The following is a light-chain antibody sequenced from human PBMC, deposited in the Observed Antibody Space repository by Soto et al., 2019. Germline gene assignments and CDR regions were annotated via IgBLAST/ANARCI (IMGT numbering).Light chain of an antibody. V-gene: IGKV1D-13*01. CDR1: QGIRSA. Sequence: AIQLTQSPSSLSASVGESVTITCRASQGIRSALAWYQQIPGRPPKLLIYDASSLEIGVPSRFSGSRSGTHSTLTFSTLQPEDFATYYCQQFDDYPFTFGPGTKVDLK. CDR3: QQFDDYPFT. J-gene: IGKJ3*01. CDR2: DAS.